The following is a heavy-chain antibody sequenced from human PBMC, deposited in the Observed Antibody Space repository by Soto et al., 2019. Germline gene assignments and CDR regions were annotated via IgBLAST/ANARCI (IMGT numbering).Heavy chain of an antibody. J-gene: IGHJ4*02. CDR2: IYYSGST. Sequence: QLQLQESGPGLVKPSETLSLTCTVSGGSISSSSYYWGWIRQPPGKGLEWIGSIYYSGSTYYNPSLKSRVTISVDTSKNQFSLKLSSVTAADTAVYYCARHPLYCSGGSCYSLPHDYWGQGTLVTVSS. D-gene: IGHD2-15*01. V-gene: IGHV4-39*01. CDR1: GGSISSSSYY. CDR3: ARHPLYCSGGSCYSLPHDY.